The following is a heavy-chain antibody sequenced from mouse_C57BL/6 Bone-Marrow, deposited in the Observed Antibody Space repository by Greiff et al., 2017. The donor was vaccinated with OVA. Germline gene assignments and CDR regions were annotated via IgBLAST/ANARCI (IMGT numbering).Heavy chain of an antibody. CDR2: INPSSGYT. V-gene: IGHV1-7*01. J-gene: IGHJ2*01. Sequence: VMLVESGAELAKPGASVKLSCKASGYTFTSYWMHWVKQRPGQGLEWIGYINPSSGYTKYNQKFKGKATLTADKSSSTAYMQLSSLTYEDSAVYYCAKKILLITTVVDYWGQGTTLTVSS. D-gene: IGHD1-1*01. CDR1: GYTFTSYW. CDR3: AKKILLITTVVDY.